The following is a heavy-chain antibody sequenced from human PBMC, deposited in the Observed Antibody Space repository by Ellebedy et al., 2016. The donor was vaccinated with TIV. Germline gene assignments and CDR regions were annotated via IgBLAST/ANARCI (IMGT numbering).Heavy chain of an antibody. CDR2: IWFDGSKE. CDR1: GFTFSNYG. Sequence: GESLKISCAASGFTFSNYGFHWVRQAPGKGLEWVAFIWFDGSKEYYADSVKGRFTISRDNAKNSVYLQMNVLRVEDRGIYYCATDLRPLTRGWGYWGQGTLVTVSS. J-gene: IGHJ4*02. D-gene: IGHD3-10*01. CDR3: ATDLRPLTRGWGY. V-gene: IGHV3-33*03.